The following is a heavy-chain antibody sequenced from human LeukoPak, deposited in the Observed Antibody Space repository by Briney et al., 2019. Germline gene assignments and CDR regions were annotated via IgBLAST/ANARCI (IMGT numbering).Heavy chain of an antibody. D-gene: IGHD6-19*01. CDR2: INHSGST. CDR1: GGSFSGYY. CDR3: ARGASYSSGWLPKYFQH. V-gene: IGHV4-34*01. Sequence: SETLSLTCAVYGGSFSGYYWSWIRQPPGKGLEWIGEINHSGSTNYNPSLKSRVTISADTSKNQFSLKLSSVTAADTAVYYCARGASYSSGWLPKYFQHWGQGTLVTVSS. J-gene: IGHJ1*01.